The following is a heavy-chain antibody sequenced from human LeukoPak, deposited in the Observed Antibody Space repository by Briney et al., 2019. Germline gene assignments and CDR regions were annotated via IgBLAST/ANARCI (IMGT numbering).Heavy chain of an antibody. D-gene: IGHD3-16*01. V-gene: IGHV1-2*02. CDR3: ARDGGAFDI. CDR2: INPNSGGT. Sequence: ASVKVSCKASGYTFTSSGISWVRQAPGQGLEWMGWINPNSGGTNYAQKFQGRVTMTRDTSISTAYMELSRLGSDDTAVYYCARDGGAFDIWGQGTMVTVSS. J-gene: IGHJ3*02. CDR1: GYTFTSSG.